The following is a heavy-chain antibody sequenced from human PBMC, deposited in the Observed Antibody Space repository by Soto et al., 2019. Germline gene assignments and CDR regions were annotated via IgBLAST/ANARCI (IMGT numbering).Heavy chain of an antibody. Sequence: SETLSLTCAVSGGSISSGGYSWSWIRQPPGKGLEWIGYIYHSGSTYYNPSLKSRVTISVDRSKNQFSLKLSSVTAADTAVYYCARAATTVTTLDYWGQGTPVTVSS. CDR2: IYHSGST. J-gene: IGHJ4*02. D-gene: IGHD4-17*01. CDR3: ARAATTVTTLDY. V-gene: IGHV4-30-2*01. CDR1: GGSISSGGYS.